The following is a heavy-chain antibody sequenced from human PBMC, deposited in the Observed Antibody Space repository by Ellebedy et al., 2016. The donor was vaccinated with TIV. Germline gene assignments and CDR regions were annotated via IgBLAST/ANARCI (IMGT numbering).Heavy chain of an antibody. CDR2: INPNSGGT. CDR1: GYTFTGYY. Sequence: ASVKVSCKASGYTFTGYYMHWVRQAPGQGLEWMGWINPNSGGTNYAQKFQGRVTMTRDTSISTAYMELSRLRSDDTAVYYCARDNSGYEGTAFDFWGQGTMVTVSS. CDR3: ARDNSGYEGTAFDF. J-gene: IGHJ3*01. V-gene: IGHV1-2*02. D-gene: IGHD5-12*01.